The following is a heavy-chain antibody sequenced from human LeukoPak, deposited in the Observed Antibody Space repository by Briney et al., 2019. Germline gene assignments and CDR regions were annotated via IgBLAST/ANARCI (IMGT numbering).Heavy chain of an antibody. J-gene: IGHJ6*02. Sequence: GGSLRLSCAASGFTFSSYWMHWVRQAPGKGLVWVSRTNSDGSSTSYADSVKGRFTISRDNAKNTLYLQMNSLRAEDTAVYYCARGGRYFDWFVGMDVWGQGTTVTVSS. D-gene: IGHD3-9*01. CDR1: GFTFSSYW. CDR3: ARGGRYFDWFVGMDV. V-gene: IGHV3-74*01. CDR2: TNSDGSST.